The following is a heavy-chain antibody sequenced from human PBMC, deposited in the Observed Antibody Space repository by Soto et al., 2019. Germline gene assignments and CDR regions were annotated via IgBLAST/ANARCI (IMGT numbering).Heavy chain of an antibody. CDR1: GFTFSSYG. CDR2: ISYDGSNK. Sequence: QVQLVESGGGVVQPGRSLRLSCAASGFTFSSYGMHWVRQAPGKGLEWVAVISYDGSNKYYADSVKGRFTISRDNSKNTLYLQMNSLRAEDTAVYYCAKGNYDFWNGYYSFYYYYAMDVWGQGTTVTVSS. D-gene: IGHD3-3*01. J-gene: IGHJ6*02. V-gene: IGHV3-30*18. CDR3: AKGNYDFWNGYYSFYYYYAMDV.